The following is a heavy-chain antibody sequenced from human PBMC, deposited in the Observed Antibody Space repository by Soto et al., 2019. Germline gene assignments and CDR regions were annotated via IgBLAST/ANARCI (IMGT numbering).Heavy chain of an antibody. CDR1: GGSFGSSA. V-gene: IGHV1-69*01. CDR3: ARLRRDWGDAFDL. CDR2: IIPVFDKA. J-gene: IGHJ3*01. D-gene: IGHD3-16*01. Sequence: QVQLVQSGADVKKPGSSVKVSCKPSGGSFGSSAISWVRQAPAQGLEWMGEIIPVFDKANYAQNFQGRVTITADELTRTVFMELSSLRSEDTAVYFCARLRRDWGDAFDLWGLGTFVTVSS.